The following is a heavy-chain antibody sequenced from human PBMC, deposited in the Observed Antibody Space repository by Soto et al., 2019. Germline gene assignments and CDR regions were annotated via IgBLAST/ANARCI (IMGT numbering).Heavy chain of an antibody. CDR3: ARDRSGYGDSL. D-gene: IGHD4-17*01. CDR1: GGSISSGGSY. J-gene: IGHJ4*02. CDR2: IYYSGSN. V-gene: IGHV4-31*03. Sequence: QVQLQESGPGLVKPSQTLSLTCTVSGGSISSGGSYWSWIRQHPVKGLEWIGYIYYSGSNYYNPSLKSRVTISVDTSKNQFSLNLSSVTAADTAVYYCARDRSGYGDSLWGQGTLVTVSA.